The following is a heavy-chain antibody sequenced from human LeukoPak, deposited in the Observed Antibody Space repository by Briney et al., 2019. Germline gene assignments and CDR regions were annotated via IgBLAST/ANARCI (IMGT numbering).Heavy chain of an antibody. J-gene: IGHJ4*02. CDR2: IGPSSSISYLST. D-gene: IGHD5-12*01. CDR3: ARGWGGYSSYPPDY. V-gene: IGHV3-48*01. Sequence: GGSLRLSCVAYGFSLGDFNMIWVRQAPGKGLEWPSYIGPSSSISYLSTYYAQSAKGRFTISRDIASNSLFLQMSSLRVEDTAIYYCARGWGGYSSYPPDYWGQGTLVTVSS. CDR1: GFSLGDFN.